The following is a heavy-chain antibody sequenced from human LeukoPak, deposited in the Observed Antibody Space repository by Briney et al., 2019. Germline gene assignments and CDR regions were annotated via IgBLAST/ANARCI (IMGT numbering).Heavy chain of an antibody. D-gene: IGHD5-18*01. J-gene: IGHJ4*02. CDR3: ARVYGDTAMVFLDY. Sequence: SETLSLTCTVSGGSISSYYWSRIRQPPGKGLEWIGYIYYSGSTNYNPSLKSRVTISVDTSKNQFSLKLSSVTAADTAVYYCARVYGDTAMVFLDYWGQGTLVTVSS. CDR2: IYYSGST. CDR1: GGSISSYY. V-gene: IGHV4-59*01.